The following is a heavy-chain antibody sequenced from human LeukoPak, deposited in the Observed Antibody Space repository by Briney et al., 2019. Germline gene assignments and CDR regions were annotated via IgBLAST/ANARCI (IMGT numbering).Heavy chain of an antibody. CDR2: IYYSGST. CDR3: ARFYDSSGYPDY. D-gene: IGHD3-22*01. J-gene: IGHJ4*02. Sequence: SETLTLTCTVSGGSIRSGDYYWSWIRQPPGKALEWIGYIYYSGSTYYNPSLKSRVTISVDTSKNQFSLKLSSVTAADTAVYYCARFYDSSGYPDYWGQGTLVTVSS. V-gene: IGHV4-30-4*01. CDR1: GGSIRSGDYY.